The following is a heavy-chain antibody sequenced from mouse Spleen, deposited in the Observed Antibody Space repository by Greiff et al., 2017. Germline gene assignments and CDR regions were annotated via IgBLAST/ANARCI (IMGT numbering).Heavy chain of an antibody. CDR3: ARRGYGSSLDY. Sequence: QVQLKQSGAELVRPGASVKLSCKASGYTFTDYYINWVKQRPGQGLEWIARIYPGSGNTYYNEKFKGKATLTAEKSSSTAYMQLSSLTSEDSAVYFCARRGYGSSLDYWGQGTTLTVSS. CDR2: IYPGSGNT. CDR1: GYTFTDYY. J-gene: IGHJ2*01. D-gene: IGHD1-1*01. V-gene: IGHV1-76*01.